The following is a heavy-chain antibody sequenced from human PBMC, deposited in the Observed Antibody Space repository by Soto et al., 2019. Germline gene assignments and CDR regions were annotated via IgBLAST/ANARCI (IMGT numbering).Heavy chain of an antibody. CDR1: GYPFSTYG. Sequence: ASVKVSCKASGYPFSTYGISCVGQALFLWRAGMGWLSAYTGDTKDAQKFQDRVTMSSDAFTSTAYFELRSLTSDDTAVYYCARDRDAAWPGCFDPWGQGTLVTVSS. J-gene: IGHJ5*02. D-gene: IGHD3-10*01. CDR2: LSAYTGDT. V-gene: IGHV1-18*04. CDR3: ARDRDAAWPGCFDP.